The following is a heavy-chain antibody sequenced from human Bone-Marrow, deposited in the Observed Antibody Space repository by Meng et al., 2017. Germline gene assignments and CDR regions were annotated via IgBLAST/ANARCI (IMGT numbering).Heavy chain of an antibody. Sequence: GESLKISCAASGFTFSSYAMSWVRQAPGKGLEWVSAISGSGGSTYYADSVKGRFTISRDNSKNTLYLQMNSLRAEDTAVYHCAKAVVLRYFDWFSGGPASYGDHDAFDIWGQGTMVTVSS. J-gene: IGHJ3*02. CDR3: AKAVVLRYFDWFSGGPASYGDHDAFDI. D-gene: IGHD3-9*01. CDR2: ISGSGGST. CDR1: GFTFSSYA. V-gene: IGHV3-23*01.